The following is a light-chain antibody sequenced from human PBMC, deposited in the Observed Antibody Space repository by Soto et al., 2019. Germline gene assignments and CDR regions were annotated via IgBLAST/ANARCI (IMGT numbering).Light chain of an antibody. CDR3: QQLNTYPLT. CDR1: QGISGY. Sequence: DIQLTQSPSLLSASVGDRVTITCRASQGISGYLAWYQQKPGKAPKLLIYATSTLQSGVPSRFSGIASGTDFTLIISSLQPEDFATYYCQQLNTYPLTFGQGTRLEIK. CDR2: ATS. J-gene: IGKJ5*01. V-gene: IGKV1-9*01.